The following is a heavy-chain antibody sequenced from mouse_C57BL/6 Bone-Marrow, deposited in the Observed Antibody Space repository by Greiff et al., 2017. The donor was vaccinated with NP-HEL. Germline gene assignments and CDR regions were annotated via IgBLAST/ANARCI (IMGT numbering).Heavy chain of an antibody. V-gene: IGHV1-82*01. CDR3: DMIGYDGYFDV. Sequence: QVQLKQSGPELVKPGASVKISCKASGYAFSSSWMNWVKQRPGKGLEWIGRIYPGDGDTNYNGKFKGKATLTADKSSSTAYMQLSSLTSEDSAVYFGDMIGYDGYFDVWGTGTTVTVSS. J-gene: IGHJ1*03. CDR2: IYPGDGDT. D-gene: IGHD2-2*01. CDR1: GYAFSSSW.